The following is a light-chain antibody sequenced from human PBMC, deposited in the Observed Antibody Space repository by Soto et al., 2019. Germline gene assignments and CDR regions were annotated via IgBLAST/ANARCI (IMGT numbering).Light chain of an antibody. V-gene: IGKV1-9*01. J-gene: IGKJ4*01. CDR1: QGISSY. CDR3: QQLNSYPLP. CDR2: AAS. Sequence: IHWTHAPSFLSASLLYRVTITCLASQGISSYLSWYQQKPGKAPKLLIYAASTLQSGVPSRFSGSGSGTEFTLTISSLQPEDFATYYCQQLNSYPLPFGGGTKVDIK.